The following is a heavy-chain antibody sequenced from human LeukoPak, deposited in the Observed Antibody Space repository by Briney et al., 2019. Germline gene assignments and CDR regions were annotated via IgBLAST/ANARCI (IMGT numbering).Heavy chain of an antibody. D-gene: IGHD3-10*01. V-gene: IGHV3-21*01. Sequence: GGSLRLSCAASGFTFSSYAMSWVRQAPGKGLEWVSSISSGNNYIYYADSVKGRFTISRDNAKNSLSLQMNSLRAEDTAVYYCAITPGRLSYFDYWGQGTLVTVSS. CDR1: GFTFSSYA. CDR3: AITPGRLSYFDY. CDR2: ISSGNNYI. J-gene: IGHJ4*02.